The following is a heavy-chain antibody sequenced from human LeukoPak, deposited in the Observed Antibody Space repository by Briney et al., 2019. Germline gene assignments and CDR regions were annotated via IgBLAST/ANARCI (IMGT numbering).Heavy chain of an antibody. CDR3: ARTQSGSGSYLPYDI. J-gene: IGHJ3*02. CDR1: GFSLSTSGMC. CDR2: IDWDDDK. Sequence: SGPTLLNPTPTLTLTCTFSGFSLSTSGMCVSWIRQPPGKALEWLALIDWDDDKYYSTSLKTRLTISKDTSKNQVVLTMTNMDPVDTATYYCARTQSGSGSYLPYDIWGQVTMVTVSS. V-gene: IGHV2-70*01. D-gene: IGHD3-10*01.